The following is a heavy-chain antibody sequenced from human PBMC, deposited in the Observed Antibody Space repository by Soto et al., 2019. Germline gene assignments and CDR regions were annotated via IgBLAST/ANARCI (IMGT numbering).Heavy chain of an antibody. V-gene: IGHV1-69*01. CDR1: GGTFSSYA. CDR3: ARSGYYCSGGSCYSSFDY. J-gene: IGHJ4*02. CDR2: IIPIFGTA. Sequence: QVQLVQSGAEVKKPGSSVKVSCKASGGTFSSYAISWVRQAPGQGLEWMGGIIPIFGTANYAQKFQGRVTIPADESTSTAYMELSSLRSEDTAVYYCARSGYYCSGGSCYSSFDYWGQGTLVTVSS. D-gene: IGHD2-15*01.